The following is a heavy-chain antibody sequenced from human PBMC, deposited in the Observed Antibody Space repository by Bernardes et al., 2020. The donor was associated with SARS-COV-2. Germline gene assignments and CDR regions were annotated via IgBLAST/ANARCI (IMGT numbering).Heavy chain of an antibody. V-gene: IGHV5-51*01. CDR3: AIASGYSSSDYFDG. CDR1: RYSFSSYW. D-gene: IGHD4-4*01. CDR2: IFPGDSET. Sequence: GASLKISCKGSRYSFSSYWIAWVRQVPGQGLEWMGIIFPGDSETRQSPYFQGQVTMSVDRASSTAYLQWSSLKASDTAIYYCAIASGYSSSDYFDGWGQGTLVSVSP. J-gene: IGHJ4*02.